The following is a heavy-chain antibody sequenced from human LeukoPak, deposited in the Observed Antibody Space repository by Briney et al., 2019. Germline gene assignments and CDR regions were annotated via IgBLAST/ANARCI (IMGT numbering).Heavy chain of an antibody. V-gene: IGHV3-30*04. CDR2: ISYDGNNK. Sequence: PGGSLRLSCAASGFTFSSYAMHRVRQAPGKGLEWVAVISYDGNNKYYADSVKGRFTISRDNSKNTLYLQMNSLRAEDTAVYYCARVQSTMVRGVTPLNYWGQGTLVTVSS. D-gene: IGHD3-10*01. J-gene: IGHJ4*02. CDR1: GFTFSSYA. CDR3: ARVQSTMVRGVTPLNY.